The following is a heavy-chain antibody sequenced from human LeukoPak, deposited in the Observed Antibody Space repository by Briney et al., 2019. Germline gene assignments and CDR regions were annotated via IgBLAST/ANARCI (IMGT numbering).Heavy chain of an antibody. Sequence: GSLRLSCAASGFTFSSYGMHWVRQAPGKGLEWVAVISYDGSNKYYADSVKGRFTISRDNSKNTLYLQMNSLRAEDTAVYYCAKDMGAAAGTPLDYWGQGTLVTVSS. CDR2: ISYDGSNK. D-gene: IGHD6-13*01. CDR3: AKDMGAAAGTPLDY. CDR1: GFTFSSYG. J-gene: IGHJ4*02. V-gene: IGHV3-30*18.